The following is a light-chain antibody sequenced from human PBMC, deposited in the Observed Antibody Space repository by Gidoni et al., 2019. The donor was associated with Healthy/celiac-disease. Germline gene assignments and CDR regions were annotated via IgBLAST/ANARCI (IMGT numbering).Light chain of an antibody. CDR2: GAS. CDR3: QQYGSSALT. Sequence: IVLTQSSGTLSLSPGERATLSRRASQSVSSSYLAWYQQKPGQAPRLLIYGASSRATGIPDRFSGSGSGTDFTLTISRLEPEDFAVYYCQQYGSSALTFGGGTKVEIK. J-gene: IGKJ4*01. V-gene: IGKV3-20*01. CDR1: QSVSSSY.